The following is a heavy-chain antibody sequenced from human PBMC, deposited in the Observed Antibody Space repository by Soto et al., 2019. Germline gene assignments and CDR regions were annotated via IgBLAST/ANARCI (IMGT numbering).Heavy chain of an antibody. J-gene: IGHJ6*03. CDR2: MNPNSGNT. CDR1: GYTFTSYD. CDR3: ARGGYNVFLSYYYMDV. V-gene: IGHV1-8*01. Sequence: ASVKVSCKASGYTFTSYDINWVRQATGQGLEWMGWMNPNSGNTGYAQKFQGRVTMTRNTSISTAYMELSSLRSEDTAVYYCARGGYNVFLSYYYMDVWGKGTTVTVSS. D-gene: IGHD1-1*01.